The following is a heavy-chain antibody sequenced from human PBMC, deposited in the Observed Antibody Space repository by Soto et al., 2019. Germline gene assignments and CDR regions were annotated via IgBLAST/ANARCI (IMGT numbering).Heavy chain of an antibody. V-gene: IGHV4-34*01. CDR1: GGSFSGYF. J-gene: IGHJ4*02. CDR2: INHRGTT. Sequence: SETLSLTCAVYGGSFSGYFWSWVRQPPGKGLEWIGEINHRGTTNFNPSLKSRVTISADTSKNQFSLKVNSLTAADTAVYYCARGISLIVEVQRDAPDKYYFDSWGQGTVVTVSS. CDR3: ARGISLIVEVQRDAPDKYYFDS. D-gene: IGHD2-21*01.